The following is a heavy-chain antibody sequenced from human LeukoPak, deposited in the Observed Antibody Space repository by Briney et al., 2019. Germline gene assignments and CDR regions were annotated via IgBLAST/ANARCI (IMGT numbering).Heavy chain of an antibody. CDR3: ARTYSSSWYFDYYYGMDV. D-gene: IGHD6-13*01. CDR1: GYTFTSYD. Sequence: ASVKVSCKASGYTFTSYDINWVRQATGQGLEWMGWMNPNSGNTGYAQKFQGRVTMTRNTSISTAHMELSSLRSEDTAVYYCARTYSSSWYFDYYYGMDVWGQGTTVTVSS. CDR2: MNPNSGNT. J-gene: IGHJ6*02. V-gene: IGHV1-8*01.